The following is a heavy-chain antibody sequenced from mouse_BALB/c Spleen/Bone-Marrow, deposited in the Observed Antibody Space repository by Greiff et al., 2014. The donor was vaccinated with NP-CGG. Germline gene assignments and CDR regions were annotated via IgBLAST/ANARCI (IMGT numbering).Heavy chain of an antibody. J-gene: IGHJ4*01. D-gene: IGHD2-4*01. CDR1: GYTFTSFY. Sequence: VQLVESGPELVKPGASVRISCKASGYTFTSFYIYWVRQRPGQGLEWIGWIYPGDFNTKYNEKFKGKATLTADKSSSTASMQLSSLTSEDSAVYFCARKSQRAYDSMNYWGQGTSVTVSS. CDR2: IYPGDFNT. CDR3: ARKSQRAYDSMNY. V-gene: IGHV1S56*01.